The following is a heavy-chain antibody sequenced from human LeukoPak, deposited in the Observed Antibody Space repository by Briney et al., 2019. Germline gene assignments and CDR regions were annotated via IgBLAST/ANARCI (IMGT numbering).Heavy chain of an antibody. CDR3: ARGLLAAAGIDY. Sequence: GGSLRLSCAASGFTLSRYWMTWVRQAPGKGLEWVANIKQDGSEKNHVDSVKGRFTISRDNAKNSLYLQMNSLRAEDTAVYYCARGLLAAAGIDYWGQGALVTVSS. CDR1: GFTLSRYW. V-gene: IGHV3-7*04. CDR2: IKQDGSEK. D-gene: IGHD6-13*01. J-gene: IGHJ4*02.